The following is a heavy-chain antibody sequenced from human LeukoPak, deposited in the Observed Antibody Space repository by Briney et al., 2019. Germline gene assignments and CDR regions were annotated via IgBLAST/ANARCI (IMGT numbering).Heavy chain of an antibody. V-gene: IGHV4-34*01. CDR3: ASVIAAAGNPFDY. D-gene: IGHD6-13*01. CDR1: GGSFSGYY. J-gene: IGHJ4*02. CDR2: INHSGST. Sequence: SETLSLTCAVYGGSFSGYYWSWIRQPPGKGLEWIGEINHSGSTNYNPSLKSRVTISVDKSKNQFSLKLSSVTAADTAVYYCASVIAAAGNPFDYWGQGTLVTVSS.